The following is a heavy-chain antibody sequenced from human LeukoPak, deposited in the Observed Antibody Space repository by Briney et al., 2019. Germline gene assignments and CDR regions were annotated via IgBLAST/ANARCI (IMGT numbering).Heavy chain of an antibody. CDR1: GDTFSSYA. Sequence: ASVKVSCKASGDTFSSYAISWVRQAPGQGLEWMGRIIPILGIANYAQKFQGRVTITADKSTSTAYMELSSLRSEDTAVYYCARSYGQIYYYYGMDVWGQGTTVTVSS. CDR3: ARSYGQIYYYYGMDV. V-gene: IGHV1-69*04. J-gene: IGHJ6*02. D-gene: IGHD5-18*01. CDR2: IIPILGIA.